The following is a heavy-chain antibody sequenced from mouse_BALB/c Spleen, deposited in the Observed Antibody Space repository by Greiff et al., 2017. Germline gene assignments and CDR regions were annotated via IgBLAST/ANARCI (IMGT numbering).Heavy chain of an antibody. D-gene: IGHD1-1*01. CDR2: INPSNGGT. Sequence: QVQLQQPGAELVKPGASVKLSCKASGYTFTSYYMYWVKQRPGQGLEWIGGINPSNGGTNFNEKFKSKATLTVDKSSSTAYMQLSSLTSEDSAVYYCTRYYYGSSLYWYFDVWGAGTTVTVSS. CDR3: TRYYYGSSLYWYFDV. J-gene: IGHJ1*01. V-gene: IGHV1S81*02. CDR1: GYTFTSYY.